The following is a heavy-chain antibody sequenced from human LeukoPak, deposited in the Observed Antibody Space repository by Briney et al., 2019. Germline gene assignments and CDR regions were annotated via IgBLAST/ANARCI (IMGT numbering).Heavy chain of an antibody. CDR1: GYTFTSYD. Sequence: ASVKVSCKASGYTFTSYDINWVRQATGQGVEWMGWINPNSGNTGYAQKFQGRVTITRNTSISTAYMELSSLRSEDTAVYYCARGRHSSGWYEPDYWGQGTLVTVSS. V-gene: IGHV1-8*01. D-gene: IGHD6-19*01. J-gene: IGHJ4*02. CDR2: INPNSGNT. CDR3: ARGRHSSGWYEPDY.